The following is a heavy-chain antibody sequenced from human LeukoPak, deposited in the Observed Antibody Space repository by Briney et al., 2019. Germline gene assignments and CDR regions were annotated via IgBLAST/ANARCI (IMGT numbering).Heavy chain of an antibody. Sequence: PSETLSLTCAVYGGSFSGYYWSWIRQPPGKGLEWIGEINHSGSTNYNPSLKSRVTISVDTSKNQFSLKLCSVTAADTAVYYCARGVGYSYGYRTYYYYYMDVWGKGTTVTVSS. D-gene: IGHD5-18*01. CDR1: GGSFSGYY. CDR2: INHSGST. V-gene: IGHV4-34*01. CDR3: ARGVGYSYGYRTYYYYYMDV. J-gene: IGHJ6*03.